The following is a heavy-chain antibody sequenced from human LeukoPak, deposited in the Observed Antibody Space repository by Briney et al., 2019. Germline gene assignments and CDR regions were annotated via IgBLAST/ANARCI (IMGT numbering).Heavy chain of an antibody. CDR1: GGSVSSGSYY. D-gene: IGHD1-26*01. CDR3: ARDRVRGSSNPYFDY. CDR2: IYYSGST. V-gene: IGHV4-61*01. Sequence: PSETLSLTCTVSGGSVSSGSYYWSWIRQPPEKGLEWIGYIYYSGSTNYNPSLKSRVTISIDTSKNQFSLKLSSVTAADTAVYYCARDRVRGSSNPYFDYWGQGTLVTVSS. J-gene: IGHJ4*02.